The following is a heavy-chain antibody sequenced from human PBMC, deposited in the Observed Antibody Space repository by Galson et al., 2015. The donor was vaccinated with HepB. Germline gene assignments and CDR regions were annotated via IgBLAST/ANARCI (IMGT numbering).Heavy chain of an antibody. Sequence: SVKVSCKASGYTFTSYGFSWVRQAPGQGLEWMGWISAYNGHINYTQKLQGRVTMTTDTSTSTAYMELRSLRSDDTAVYYCARALFRTPTAAGMVSGAYWGQGTLVTVSS. D-gene: IGHD6-13*01. J-gene: IGHJ4*02. CDR2: ISAYNGHI. CDR3: ARALFRTPTAAGMVSGAY. V-gene: IGHV1-18*04. CDR1: GYTFTSYG.